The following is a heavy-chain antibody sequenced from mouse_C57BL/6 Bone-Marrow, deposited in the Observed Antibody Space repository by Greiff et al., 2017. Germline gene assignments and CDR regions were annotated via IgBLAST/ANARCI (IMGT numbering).Heavy chain of an antibody. CDR1: GYTFTDYE. Sequence: VQLQQSGAELVRPGASVTLSCKASGYTFTDYEMHWVKQTPVHGLEWIGAIDPETGGTAYNQKFKGKARLTADKSSSTAYMELRSLTSEDSAVYYCTRLLWDEGYYFDYWGQGTTLTVSS. CDR2: IDPETGGT. D-gene: IGHD4-1*01. CDR3: TRLLWDEGYYFDY. V-gene: IGHV1-15*01. J-gene: IGHJ2*01.